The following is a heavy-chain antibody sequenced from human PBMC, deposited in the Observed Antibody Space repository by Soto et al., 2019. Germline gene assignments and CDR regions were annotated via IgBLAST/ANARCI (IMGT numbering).Heavy chain of an antibody. CDR3: EYQLRSPDYYYYYYMDV. J-gene: IGHJ6*03. CDR2: IYYSGST. CDR1: GGSISSSSYY. V-gene: IGHV4-39*01. Sequence: QLQLQESGPGLVKPSETLSLTCTVSGGSISSSSYYWGWIRQPPGKGLEWIGSIYYSGSTYYNPSLKSRVTISVDTSKNQFSLKLSSVTAADTAVYYCEYQLRSPDYYYYYYMDVWGKGTTVTVSS. D-gene: IGHD2-2*01.